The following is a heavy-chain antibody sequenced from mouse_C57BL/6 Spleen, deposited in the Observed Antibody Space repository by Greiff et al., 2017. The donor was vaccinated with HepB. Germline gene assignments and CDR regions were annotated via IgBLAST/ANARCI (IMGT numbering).Heavy chain of an antibody. V-gene: IGHV1-26*01. CDR3: ARGTYAMDY. J-gene: IGHJ4*01. D-gene: IGHD2-14*01. CDR2: INPNNGGT. CDR1: GYTFTDYY. Sequence: EVQLQQSGPELVKPGASVKISCKASGYTFTDYYMNWVKQSHGKSLEWIGDINPNNGGTSYNQKFKGKATLTVDKSSSTAYMELRSLTSEESAVYYCARGTYAMDYWGQGTSVTVSS.